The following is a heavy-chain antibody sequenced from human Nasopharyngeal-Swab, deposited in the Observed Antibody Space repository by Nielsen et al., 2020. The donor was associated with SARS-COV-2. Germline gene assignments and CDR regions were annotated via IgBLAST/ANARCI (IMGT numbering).Heavy chain of an antibody. Sequence: SETLSLTCTVSGGSISSSSYYWGWIRQPPGKGLEWIGSIYYSGSTYYNPSLESRVTISVDTSKNQFSLKLSSVTAADTAAYYCARLLGDGYNFVDYWGQGTLVIVSS. D-gene: IGHD5-24*01. CDR1: GGSISSSSYY. V-gene: IGHV4-39*01. J-gene: IGHJ4*02. CDR2: IYYSGST. CDR3: ARLLGDGYNFVDY.